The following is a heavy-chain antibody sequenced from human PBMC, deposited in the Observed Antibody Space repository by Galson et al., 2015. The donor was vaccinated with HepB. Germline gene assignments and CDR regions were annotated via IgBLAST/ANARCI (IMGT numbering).Heavy chain of an antibody. CDR3: ARGGWFDD. J-gene: IGHJ4*02. Sequence: SLRLSCAASGFTFSSYSMNWVRQAPGKGLEWVSYISSGSSTIYYADSVKGRFTISRDNAKNSLYLQMNSLRADDTAVYYCARGGWFDDWGQGTLVTVSS. V-gene: IGHV3-48*04. CDR1: GFTFSSYS. D-gene: IGHD6-19*01. CDR2: ISSGSSTI.